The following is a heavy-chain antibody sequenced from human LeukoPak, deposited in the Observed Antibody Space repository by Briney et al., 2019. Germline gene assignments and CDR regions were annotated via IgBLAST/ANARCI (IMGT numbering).Heavy chain of an antibody. CDR3: AKDIRQRLDRGYYYYGMDV. V-gene: IGHV3-9*01. J-gene: IGHJ6*02. CDR1: GFAFDDYA. CDR2: ISWNSGSI. D-gene: IGHD3-10*01. Sequence: GGSLRLSCAASGFAFDDYAMHWVRQAPGKGLEWVSGISWNSGSIGYADSVKGRFTISRDNAMNSLYLQMNSLRAEDTALYYCAKDIRQRLDRGYYYYGMDVWGQGTTVTVSS.